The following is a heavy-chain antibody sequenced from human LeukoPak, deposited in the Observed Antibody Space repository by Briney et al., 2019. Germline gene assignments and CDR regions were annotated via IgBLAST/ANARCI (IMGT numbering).Heavy chain of an antibody. J-gene: IGHJ4*02. CDR1: GFTFSSYS. D-gene: IGHD4-17*01. V-gene: IGHV3-21*01. CDR2: ISSSSTYI. Sequence: KPGGSLRLSCAASGFTFSSYSMNWVRQAPGKGLEWVSSISSSSTYINYADSVKGRFTISRDNAKNSLYLQTNSLRAEDTAVYYCAKSDYGDYYDYWGQGTLVTVSS. CDR3: AKSDYGDYYDY.